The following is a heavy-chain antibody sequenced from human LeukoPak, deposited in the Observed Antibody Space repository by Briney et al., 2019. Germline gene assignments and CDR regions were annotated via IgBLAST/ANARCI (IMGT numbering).Heavy chain of an antibody. CDR3: GTWAFYHDLDV. D-gene: IGHD1-26*01. CDR1: GFTLDAYA. V-gene: IGHV3-43*02. CDR2: INADGGRT. Sequence: GGSLRLSCVASGFTLDAYAMHWVSQARGKGLEWVSHINADGGRTYYADSVKGRFTISRDNSKNSLYLEMTSLRAEDSALYYCGTWAFYHDLDVWGRGTMVTVSS. J-gene: IGHJ6*02.